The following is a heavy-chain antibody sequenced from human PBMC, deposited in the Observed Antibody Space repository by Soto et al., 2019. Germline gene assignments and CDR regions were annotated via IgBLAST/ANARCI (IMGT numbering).Heavy chain of an antibody. J-gene: IGHJ5*01. CDR1: GGSFSGYY. CDR3: GRRTPVAGGWLDS. Sequence: PSETLSLTCAVYGGSFSGYYGSWIRQPPGKGLEWIGEINHSGSTNYNPSLKSRVTISVDSSNNQFSLKLTSVSAADTAVYYCGRRTPVAGGWLDSWGQGTLVTVSS. CDR2: INHSGST. D-gene: IGHD6-19*01. V-gene: IGHV4-34*01.